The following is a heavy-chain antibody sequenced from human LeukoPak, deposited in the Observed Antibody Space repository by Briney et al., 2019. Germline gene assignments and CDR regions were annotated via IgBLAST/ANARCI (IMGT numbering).Heavy chain of an antibody. CDR1: GGSFSGYY. J-gene: IGHJ4*02. Sequence: SETLSLTCAVYGGSFSGYYWSWIRQPPGKGLEWIGEINHSGSTSYNPSLKSRVTISVDTSKNQFSLKLSSVTAADTAVYYCARNPYYYDSSGSLYYFDYWGQGTLVTVSS. CDR3: ARNPYYYDSSGSLYYFDY. D-gene: IGHD3-22*01. CDR2: INHSGST. V-gene: IGHV4-34*01.